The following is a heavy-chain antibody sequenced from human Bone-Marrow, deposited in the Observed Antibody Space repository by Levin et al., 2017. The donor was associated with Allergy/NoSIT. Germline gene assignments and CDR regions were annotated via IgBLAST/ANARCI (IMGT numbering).Heavy chain of an antibody. CDR2: IWYDGSHK. V-gene: IGHV3-33*01. Sequence: GGSLRLSCAVSGFTSSKYGMDWVRQAPGKGLEWVAVIWYDGSHKYYADSVKGRFTISSDNSDNKVYLQMDSLSADDTAVYYCARERQNAFDIWGQGTVVTVSS. J-gene: IGHJ3*02. CDR1: GFTSSKYG. CDR3: ARERQNAFDI.